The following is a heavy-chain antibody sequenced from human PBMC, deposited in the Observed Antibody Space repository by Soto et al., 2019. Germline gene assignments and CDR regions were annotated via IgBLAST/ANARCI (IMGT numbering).Heavy chain of an antibody. Sequence: GGSLRLSCAASGFTFSSYAMSWVRQAPGKGLEWVSAISESAGRTYYADSVKGRFTISRDNSQNTLYLQMNSLRAEDTAVYYCAKPFYASYGDLPTSDYWGQGTLVTVSS. CDR2: ISESAGRT. J-gene: IGHJ4*02. CDR3: AKPFYASYGDLPTSDY. V-gene: IGHV3-23*01. D-gene: IGHD4-17*01. CDR1: GFTFSSYA.